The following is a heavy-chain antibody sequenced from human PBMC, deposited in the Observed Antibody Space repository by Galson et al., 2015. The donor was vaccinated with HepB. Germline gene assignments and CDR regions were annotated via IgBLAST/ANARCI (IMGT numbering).Heavy chain of an antibody. Sequence: SVKVSCKASGYTFTGYYMHWVRQAPGQGLEWMGRINPNSGGTNYSQKFQGRVTITRDTSASTAYMELSSLRSEDTAVYYCARSKGATSWGQGTLVTVSS. J-gene: IGHJ4*02. V-gene: IGHV1-2*06. D-gene: IGHD1-26*01. CDR1: GYTFTGYY. CDR2: INPNSGGT. CDR3: ARSKGATS.